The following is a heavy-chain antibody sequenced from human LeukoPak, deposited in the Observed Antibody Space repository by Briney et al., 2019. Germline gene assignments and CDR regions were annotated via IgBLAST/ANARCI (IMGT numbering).Heavy chain of an antibody. D-gene: IGHD3-10*01. J-gene: IGHJ2*01. CDR1: XFXFXXXS. V-gene: IGHV3-21*01. CDR3: TRPGTVYWYFDL. Sequence: LRXXXAAXXFXFXXXSMNWVRQAPGKGLEWVSSICSHSTYIYYADSVKGRFTISRDNAKNSLYLQMNSLRAEDTAVYYCTRPGTVYWYFDLWGRGTLVTVSS. CDR2: ICSHSTYI.